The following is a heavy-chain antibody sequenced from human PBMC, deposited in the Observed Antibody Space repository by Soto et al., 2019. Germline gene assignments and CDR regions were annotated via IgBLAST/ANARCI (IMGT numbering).Heavy chain of an antibody. CDR2: ISPYNGNT. D-gene: IGHD3-22*01. Sequence: QVQLLQSGAEVKKPGASVKVSCKASGYTFTDYGINWVRQAPGQGLEWMGYISPYNGNTHSAEKFQARLTLTTDTSTSTAYMELTSLRLDETAVYYCKDDSSGFFYYWGQGTLVTVSS. CDR1: GYTFTDYG. V-gene: IGHV1-18*01. CDR3: KDDSSGFFYY. J-gene: IGHJ4*02.